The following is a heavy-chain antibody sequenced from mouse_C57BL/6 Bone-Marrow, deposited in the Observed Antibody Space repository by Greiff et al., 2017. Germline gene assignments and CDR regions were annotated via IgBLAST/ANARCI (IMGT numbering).Heavy chain of an antibody. D-gene: IGHD2-3*01. Sequence: VQLQQPGAELVKPGASVKMSCKASGYTFTNYWITWVKQRPGQGLEWIGDIYPGSGSTNYNEKFKSKATLTVDTSSSTAYMQLSSLTSEDSAVYYCANDGYYAYYFDYWGQGTTLTVSS. CDR2: IYPGSGST. V-gene: IGHV1-55*01. CDR3: ANDGYYAYYFDY. J-gene: IGHJ2*01. CDR1: GYTFTNYW.